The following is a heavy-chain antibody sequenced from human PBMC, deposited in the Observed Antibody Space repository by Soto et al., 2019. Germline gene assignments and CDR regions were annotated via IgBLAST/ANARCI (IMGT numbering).Heavy chain of an antibody. J-gene: IGHJ4*02. V-gene: IGHV3-23*01. CDR1: GFTFSSYA. CDR2: ISGSGGST. D-gene: IGHD3-9*01. CDR3: AKDTRYYDILTGYYADY. Sequence: PGGSLRLSCAASGFTFSSYAMSWVRPAPGEGLEWVSAISGSGGSTYYADSVKGRFTISRDNSKNTLYPQMNSLRAEDTAVYYCAKDTRYYDILTGYYADYWGQGTLVTVSS.